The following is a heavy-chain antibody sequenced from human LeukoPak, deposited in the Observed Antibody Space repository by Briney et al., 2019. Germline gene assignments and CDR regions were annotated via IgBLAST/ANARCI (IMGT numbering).Heavy chain of an antibody. V-gene: IGHV3-11*01. CDR2: ISSGGSTI. CDR3: AGYCSGGSCNAAGY. Sequence: GGSLRLSCAASGFTFSDYHMSWIRQAPGKGLEWVSYISSGGSTIYYADSVKGRFTTSRDNARNSLYLQMNSLRAEDTAVYYCAGYCSGGSCNAAGYWGQGTLVTVSS. D-gene: IGHD2-15*01. J-gene: IGHJ4*02. CDR1: GFTFSDYH.